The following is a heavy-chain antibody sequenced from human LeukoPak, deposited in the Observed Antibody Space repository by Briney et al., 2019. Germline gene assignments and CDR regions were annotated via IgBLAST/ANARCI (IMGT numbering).Heavy chain of an antibody. Sequence: GGSLRLPCAASGFTFSSYAMSWVRQAPGKGLEWVSAISGSGGSTYYADSVKGRFTISRDNSKNTLYLQMNSLRAEDTAVYYCARGPYDSSGYIYYYYYGMDVWGQGTTVTVSS. J-gene: IGHJ6*02. D-gene: IGHD3-22*01. CDR3: ARGPYDSSGYIYYYYYGMDV. V-gene: IGHV3-23*01. CDR1: GFTFSSYA. CDR2: ISGSGGST.